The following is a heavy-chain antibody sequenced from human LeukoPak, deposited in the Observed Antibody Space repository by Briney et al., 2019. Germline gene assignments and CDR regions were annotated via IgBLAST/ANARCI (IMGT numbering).Heavy chain of an antibody. Sequence: GRSLRLSCAASGFTFDDYAMHWVRQAPGKGLEWVSGISWNSGSIGYADSVKGRFTISRDNAKNSLYLQMNSLRAEDTALYYCAKDISSSGTYYFDYWGQGTLVTVSS. D-gene: IGHD3-22*01. CDR2: ISWNSGSI. CDR3: AKDISSSGTYYFDY. V-gene: IGHV3-9*01. J-gene: IGHJ4*02. CDR1: GFTFDDYA.